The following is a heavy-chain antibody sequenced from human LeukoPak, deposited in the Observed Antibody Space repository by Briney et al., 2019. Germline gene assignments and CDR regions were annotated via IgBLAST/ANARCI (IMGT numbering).Heavy chain of an antibody. CDR3: ASPTTVTTSAYRAFDI. Sequence: PSETLPLTCAVYGGSFSDNYWSWVRQPPGKGLEWIGEINHSGSTNYSPSLRSRVTISVDTSKNQFSLNLRSVTAADTAVYYCASPTTVTTSAYRAFDIWGQGTMVTVSA. CDR1: GGSFSDNY. D-gene: IGHD4-17*01. CDR2: INHSGST. J-gene: IGHJ3*02. V-gene: IGHV4-34*01.